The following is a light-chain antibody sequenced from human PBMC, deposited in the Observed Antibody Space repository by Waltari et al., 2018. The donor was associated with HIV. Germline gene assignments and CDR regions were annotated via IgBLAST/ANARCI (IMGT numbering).Light chain of an antibody. CDR2: EVT. V-gene: IGLV2-14*01. J-gene: IGLJ1*01. CDR3: SSYTSSSTQV. Sequence: QSALTQPASVSGSPGQSITISCNGTSSDVGGYTYVFWYQQPPGKAPKLMIYEVTNRPSGVSNRFSGSKSGNTASLTISGLQAEDEADYYCSSYTSSSTQVFGTGTKVTVL. CDR1: SSDVGGYTY.